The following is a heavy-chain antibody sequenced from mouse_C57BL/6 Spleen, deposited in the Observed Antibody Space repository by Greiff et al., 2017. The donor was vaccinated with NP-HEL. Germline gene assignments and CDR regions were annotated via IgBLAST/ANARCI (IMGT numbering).Heavy chain of an antibody. CDR2: IDPSDSET. CDR1: GYTFTSYW. D-gene: IGHD4-1*01. V-gene: IGHV1-52*01. J-gene: IGHJ2*01. CDR3: AREGANWAFDY. Sequence: QVQLQQPGAELVRPGSSVKLSCKASGYTFTSYWMHWVKQRPIQGLEWIGNIDPSDSETHYNQKFKDKDTLTVDKSSSTAYMQLSSLTSEDSAVYYCAREGANWAFDYWGQGTTLTVSS.